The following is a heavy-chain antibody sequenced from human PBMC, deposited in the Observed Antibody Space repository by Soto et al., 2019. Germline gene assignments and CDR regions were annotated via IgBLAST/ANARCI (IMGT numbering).Heavy chain of an antibody. CDR3: VRDGSKSLRDWFDP. CDR1: GGSISKFY. Sequence: SETLSLSCNVSGGSISKFYWAWIRKTAGNGLEWMGRVYATGTTDYNPSLRSRVAMSVDISKKTFSLRLRSVTGADSGVYYCVRDGSKSLRDWFDPWGQGILVTVS. V-gene: IGHV4-4*07. J-gene: IGHJ5*02. CDR2: VYATGTT.